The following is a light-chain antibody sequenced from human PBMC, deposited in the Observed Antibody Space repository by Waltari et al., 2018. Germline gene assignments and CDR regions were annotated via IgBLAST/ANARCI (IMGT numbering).Light chain of an antibody. J-gene: IGKJ4*01. Sequence: IVMTHTPLPLAITPGAPASISCRSTQSLLHSNGNTYFHWYLQRPGQSPQLLIYEVSKRGSGVPDRFSGSGSGSEFALKISKVQAGDVGVYGCVKAKVVPGTFGGGTTVEI. CDR1: QSLLHSNGNTY. CDR2: EVS. CDR3: VKAKVVPGT. V-gene: IGKV2D-29*02.